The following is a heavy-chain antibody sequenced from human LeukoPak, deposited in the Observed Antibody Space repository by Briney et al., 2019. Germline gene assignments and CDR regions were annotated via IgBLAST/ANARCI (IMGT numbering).Heavy chain of an antibody. D-gene: IGHD6-19*01. V-gene: IGHV1-69*04. CDR2: IIPILGIA. CDR3: ARGRIAVAGREAFDI. J-gene: IGHJ3*02. CDR1: GGTFSSYA. Sequence: GASVKVSCKASGGTFSSYAISWVRQSPGQGLEWMGRIIPILGIANYAQKFQGRVTITADKSTSTAYMELSSLRSEDTAVYYCARGRIAVAGREAFDIWGQGTMVTVSS.